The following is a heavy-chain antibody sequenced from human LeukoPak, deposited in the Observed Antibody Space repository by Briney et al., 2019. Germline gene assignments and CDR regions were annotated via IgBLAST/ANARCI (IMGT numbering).Heavy chain of an antibody. CDR1: GGSFSGYY. Sequence: SETLSLTCAVYGGSFSGYYWSWIRQPPGKGLEWIGEINHSGSTNYNPSLKSRVTISVDTSKNQFPLKLSSVTAADTAVYYCARNKFYYYYYMDVWGKGTTVAVSS. CDR2: INHSGST. J-gene: IGHJ6*03. CDR3: ARNKFYYYYYMDV. V-gene: IGHV4-34*01.